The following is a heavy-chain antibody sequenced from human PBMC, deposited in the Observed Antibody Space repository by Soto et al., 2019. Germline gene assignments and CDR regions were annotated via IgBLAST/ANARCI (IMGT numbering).Heavy chain of an antibody. CDR3: VRDGTKTLRDWFDP. J-gene: IGHJ5*02. D-gene: IGHD1-1*01. CDR1: GASISGFY. Sequence: TLSLTCTVSGASISGFYWSWIRKSAGKGLEWIGRIYATGTTDYNPSLKSRVMMSVDTSKKQFSLKLRSVAAADTAVYYCVRDGTKTLRDWFDPWGQGISVTVSS. CDR2: IYATGTT. V-gene: IGHV4-4*07.